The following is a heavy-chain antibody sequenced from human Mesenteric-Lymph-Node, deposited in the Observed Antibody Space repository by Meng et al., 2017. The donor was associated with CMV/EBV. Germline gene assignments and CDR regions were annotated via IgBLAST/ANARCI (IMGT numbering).Heavy chain of an antibody. D-gene: IGHD6-13*01. CDR2: IDTDGRGT. J-gene: IGHJ4*02. CDR1: GFTFSSYS. CDR3: VRGRAAAGPYYFDY. Sequence: SGFTFSSYSMNWVRQGPGKGLEWVSRIDTDGRGTNYADSVKGRFSMSRDNAKSTLYLQMNSLRAEDTAVYYCVRGRAAAGPYYFDYWGQGTLVTVSS. V-gene: IGHV3-74*01.